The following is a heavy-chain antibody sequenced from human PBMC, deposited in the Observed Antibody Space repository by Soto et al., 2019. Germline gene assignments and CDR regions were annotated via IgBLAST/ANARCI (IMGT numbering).Heavy chain of an antibody. CDR1: GGSVDSVVHY. J-gene: IGHJ4*02. D-gene: IGHD3-22*01. V-gene: IGHV4-30-4*01. CDR3: ARGGYYDSSAYYYFNY. Sequence: SGGSVDSVVHYCISSCGRPEKDLEWIGDIYSRGRTYYKPSLKSRVTMSVDTSKNQFSLKLSSVTAADTAVYYCARGGYYDSSAYYYFNYWGQGTLVTV. CDR2: IYSRGRT.